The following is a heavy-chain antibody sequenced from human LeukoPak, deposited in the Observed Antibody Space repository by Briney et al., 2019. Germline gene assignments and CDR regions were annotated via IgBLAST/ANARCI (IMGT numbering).Heavy chain of an antibody. V-gene: IGHV5-51*01. J-gene: IGHJ5*02. CDR2: IYPGDSDT. Sequence: RGEPLQISCQGSGSGFTSYWIGWVRQVSRKGLEWMGTIYPGDSDTSYSPSFQGQVTISADKSISTAYLQWSSLKASDTAMYYCARLGGSGWYEGYWFDPWGQGTLVTVSS. CDR3: ARLGGSGWYEGYWFDP. CDR1: GSGFTSYW. D-gene: IGHD6-19*01.